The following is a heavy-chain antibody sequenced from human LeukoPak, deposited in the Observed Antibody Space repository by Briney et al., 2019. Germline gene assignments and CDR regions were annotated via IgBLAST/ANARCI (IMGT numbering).Heavy chain of an antibody. V-gene: IGHV3-7*01. CDR3: ARVYSGSYYGNWFDP. J-gene: IGHJ5*02. D-gene: IGHD1-26*01. CDR1: GFTFSSYW. CDR2: IKQDGSEK. Sequence: GGSLGLSCAASGFTFSSYWMSWVRQAPGKGLEWVANIKQDGSEKYYVDSVKGRFTISRDNAKNSLYLQMNSLRAEDTAVYYCARVYSGSYYGNWFDPWGQGTLVTVSS.